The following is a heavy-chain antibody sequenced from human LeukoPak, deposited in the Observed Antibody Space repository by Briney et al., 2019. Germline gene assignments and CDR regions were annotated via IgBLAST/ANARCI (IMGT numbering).Heavy chain of an antibody. CDR2: ISYDGSNK. CDR1: GFTFSSYA. D-gene: IGHD1-26*01. J-gene: IGHJ4*02. CDR3: ARGGGSYPTGTPYYFDY. Sequence: PGGSLRLSCAASGFTFSSYAMHWVRQAPGKGLEWVAVISYDGSNKYYADSVKGRFTISRDNSKNTLYLQMNSLRAEDTAVYYCARGGGSYPTGTPYYFDYWGQGTLVTVSS. V-gene: IGHV3-30-3*01.